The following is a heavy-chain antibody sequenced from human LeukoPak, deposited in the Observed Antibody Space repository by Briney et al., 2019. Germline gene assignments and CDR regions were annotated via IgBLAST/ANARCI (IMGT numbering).Heavy chain of an antibody. CDR2: ISSSSSYI. CDR3: ASGGGIAATPDY. D-gene: IGHD2-15*01. J-gene: IGHJ4*02. CDR1: GFTFSSYS. Sequence: PGGSLRLSCAASGFTFSSYSMNWVRQAPGKGLEWVSSISSSSSYIYYADSVKGRFTISRDNAKNSLYPQMNSLRAEDTAVYYCASGGGIAATPDYWGQGTLVTVSS. V-gene: IGHV3-21*01.